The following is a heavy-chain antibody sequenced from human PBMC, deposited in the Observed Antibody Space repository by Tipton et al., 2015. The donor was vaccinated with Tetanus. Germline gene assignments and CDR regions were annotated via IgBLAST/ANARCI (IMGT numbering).Heavy chain of an antibody. CDR1: GFYLSNYG. CDR2: ISGYSGST. V-gene: IGHV1-18*01. J-gene: IGHJ5*01. D-gene: IGHD2-15*01. Sequence: QLVQSGAEVRKPGTTVRVSCTVSGFYLSNYGVSWVRQAPGQGLEWVAWISGYSGSTKFAERFQGRVSLTTDTSTNTVSMEMRSLTGDDTAVYYCVRPDRYCSGGSCYLALDSWGQGTLITISS. CDR3: VRPDRYCSGGSCYLALDS.